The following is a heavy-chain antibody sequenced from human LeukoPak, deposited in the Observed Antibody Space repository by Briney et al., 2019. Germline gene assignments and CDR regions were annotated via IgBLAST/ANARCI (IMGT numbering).Heavy chain of an antibody. CDR3: AREAWFDP. Sequence: GGSLRVSCAASGFTFSSYAMHRVRQAPGKGLEWVAVISYDGSNKYYADSVKGRFTISRDNSKNTLYLQMNSLRAEDTAVYYCAREAWFDPWGQGTLVTVSS. CDR1: GFTFSSYA. J-gene: IGHJ5*02. CDR2: ISYDGSNK. V-gene: IGHV3-30*04.